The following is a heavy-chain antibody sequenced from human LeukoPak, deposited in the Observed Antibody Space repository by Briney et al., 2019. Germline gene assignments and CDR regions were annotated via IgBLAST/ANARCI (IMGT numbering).Heavy chain of an antibody. CDR2: MNHDGSDQ. V-gene: IGHV3-7*01. Sequence: GGSLRLSCAASGFTFRNSYMSWVRQAPGKGLEWVAYMNHDGSDQSHVDSVRGRFTISRDNAKNSLYLQMNSLRVEDTAVYYCAIAAVYCSSSTCRTDFDSWGQGTLVTVSS. J-gene: IGHJ4*02. D-gene: IGHD2-2*01. CDR3: AIAAVYCSSSTCRTDFDS. CDR1: GFTFRNSY.